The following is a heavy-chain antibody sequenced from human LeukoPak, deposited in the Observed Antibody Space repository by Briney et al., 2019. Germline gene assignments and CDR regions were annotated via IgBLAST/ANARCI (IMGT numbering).Heavy chain of an antibody. J-gene: IGHJ4*02. CDR1: GYSFTGYW. CDR3: ARRGQLLLYPWAFDY. V-gene: IGHV5-51*01. Sequence: GESLKISCKGSGYSFTGYWIGWVRQMPGKGLEWMGIIYPGDSDTRYSPSFQGQVTISADKSISTAYLQWSSLKASDTAMYYCARRGQLLLYPWAFDYWGQGTLVTVSS. D-gene: IGHD2-2*02. CDR2: IYPGDSDT.